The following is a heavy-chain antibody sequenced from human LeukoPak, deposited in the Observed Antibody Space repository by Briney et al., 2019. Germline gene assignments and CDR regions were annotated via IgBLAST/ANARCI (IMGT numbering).Heavy chain of an antibody. CDR2: ISTKNGNT. Sequence: ASVKVSCKASGYTFTSYYMHWARQAPGQGLEWMGWISTKNGNTNYAQKLQGRVTMTTDTSTSTAYMELRSLRSDDTAVYYCAREDNYWAFDHWGQGTLVTVSS. D-gene: IGHD1-1*01. CDR3: AREDNYWAFDH. J-gene: IGHJ4*02. V-gene: IGHV1-18*04. CDR1: GYTFTSYY.